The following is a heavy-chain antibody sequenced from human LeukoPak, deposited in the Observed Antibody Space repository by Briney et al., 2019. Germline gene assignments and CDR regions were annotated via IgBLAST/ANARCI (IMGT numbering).Heavy chain of an antibody. D-gene: IGHD3-10*01. CDR3: ARVMGSHAFDI. CDR2: ISSSSSPI. V-gene: IGHV3-48*01. J-gene: IGHJ3*02. Sequence: GGSLRLSCAASGFTFSSYSMNWVRQAPGKGLEWVSYISSSSSPIYYADSVKGRFTISRDNAKNSLYLQMNSLRAEDTAVYYCARVMGSHAFDIWGQGTMVTVSS. CDR1: GFTFSSYS.